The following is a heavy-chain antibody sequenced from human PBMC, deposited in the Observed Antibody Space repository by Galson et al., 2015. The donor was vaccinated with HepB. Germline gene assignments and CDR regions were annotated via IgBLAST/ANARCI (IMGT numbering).Heavy chain of an antibody. CDR1: GYTFTNYG. D-gene: IGHD3-3*01. CDR3: AKGGYYTPFDY. J-gene: IGHJ4*02. Sequence: PVKVSCKASGYTFTNYGISWVRQAPGQGLEWMGWISAYNGNTNYAQKFQGRVTMTTDTSTSTAYMELRSLRSDDTAVYYCAKGGYYTPFDYWGQGTLVTVSS. V-gene: IGHV1-18*01. CDR2: ISAYNGNT.